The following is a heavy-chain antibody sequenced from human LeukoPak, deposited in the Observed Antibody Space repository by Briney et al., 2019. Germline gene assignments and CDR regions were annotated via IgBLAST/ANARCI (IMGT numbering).Heavy chain of an antibody. V-gene: IGHV3-53*01. CDR1: GFIVSGDF. Sequence: GGSLRLSCAASGFIVSGDFMSWVRQAPGKGLEWVSVIYSDGSTYYADSVKGRFTTSRDNSKNTLDLQMTGLRAEDTAVYYCARERGRGRDSPWFDYWGQGTLVTVSS. CDR2: IYSDGST. D-gene: IGHD1-26*01. CDR3: ARERGRGRDSPWFDY. J-gene: IGHJ4*02.